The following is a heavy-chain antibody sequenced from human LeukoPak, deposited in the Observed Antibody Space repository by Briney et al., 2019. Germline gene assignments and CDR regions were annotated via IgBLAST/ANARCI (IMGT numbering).Heavy chain of an antibody. CDR3: ARVGSIVGAPRASLNWFDP. CDR2: IYTSGIT. D-gene: IGHD1-26*01. Sequence: SQTLSLXCTVSGGSISSGSYYWSWIRQPAGKGLEWIGRIYTSGITNYNPSLKSRVTISVDTSKNQFSLKLSSVTAADTAVYYCARVGSIVGAPRASLNWFDPWGQGTLVTVSS. J-gene: IGHJ5*02. CDR1: GGSISSGSYY. V-gene: IGHV4-61*02.